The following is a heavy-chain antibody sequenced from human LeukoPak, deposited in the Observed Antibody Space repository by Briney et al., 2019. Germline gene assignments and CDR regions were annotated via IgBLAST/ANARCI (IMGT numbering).Heavy chain of an antibody. CDR2: INGGGVNT. V-gene: IGHV3-23*01. D-gene: IGHD2-8*01. Sequence: PGGSLRLSCAASGFTFSSYAMSWVRQAPGKGLEWVSTINGGGVNTHYADSVGGRFTISRDNSKNTLYLQMNSLRAEDTAVYYCARDVAPKAQYEFDYWGQGTLVTVSS. J-gene: IGHJ4*02. CDR3: ARDVAPKAQYEFDY. CDR1: GFTFSSYA.